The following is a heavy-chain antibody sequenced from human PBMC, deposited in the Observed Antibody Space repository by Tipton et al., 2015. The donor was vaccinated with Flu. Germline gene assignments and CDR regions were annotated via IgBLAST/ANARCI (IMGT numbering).Heavy chain of an antibody. Sequence: LRLSCTVSGGSISSYYWSWIRQPPGKGLEWIGYIYYSGSTNYNPSLKSRVTISVDTSKNQFSLKLSSVTAADTAVYYCARELAARFSHWFDPWGQGTLVTVSS. J-gene: IGHJ5*02. CDR3: ARELAARFSHWFDP. V-gene: IGHV4-59*12. D-gene: IGHD6-6*01. CDR1: GGSISSYY. CDR2: IYYSGST.